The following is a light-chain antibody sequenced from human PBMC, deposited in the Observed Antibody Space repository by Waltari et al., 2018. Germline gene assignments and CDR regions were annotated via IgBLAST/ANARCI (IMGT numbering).Light chain of an antibody. CDR3: NSYTSSITRV. V-gene: IGLV2-14*01. CDR1: SSDVGGYNY. CDR2: EVS. Sequence: QSALTQPASVSGSPGQSITISCTGTSSDVGGYNYVSWYQHHPGKAPKLMIYEVSKRPSGFSYRFSGSKSGNTAYLTISGLQPDDEADYYCNSYTSSITRVFGTGTKVTVL. J-gene: IGLJ1*01.